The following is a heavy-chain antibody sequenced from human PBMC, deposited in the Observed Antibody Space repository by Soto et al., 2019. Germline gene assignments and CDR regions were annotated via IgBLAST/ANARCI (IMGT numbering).Heavy chain of an antibody. CDR1: GFTFSTYA. V-gene: IGHV3-30-3*01. CDR2: ISYDGSNE. J-gene: IGHJ4*02. CDR3: ARYRNGYYHGSGSYD. D-gene: IGHD3-10*01. Sequence: QVQLVESGGGVVQPGRSLRLACAASGFTFSTYAMAWVRQAPGKGLEWVSIISYDGSNENYADSVKGRFTISRDNSKTIVYLQMNSLRAEDTAFYFCARYRNGYYHGSGSYDWGQGTLVTVSS.